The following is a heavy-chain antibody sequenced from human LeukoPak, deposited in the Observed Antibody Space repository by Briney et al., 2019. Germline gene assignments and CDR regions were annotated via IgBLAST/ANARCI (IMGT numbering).Heavy chain of an antibody. CDR3: AISGHIAVAGTDDY. Sequence: SLKVSCKASGGTFRRYAISSVREAPGQGVGLMGGIIPIFGTANYTQKLQGRVTITADESTSTAYMELSSLRSEDTAVYYGAISGHIAVAGTDDYWGQGTLVTVSS. CDR1: GGTFRRYA. J-gene: IGHJ4*02. D-gene: IGHD6-19*01. CDR2: IIPIFGTA. V-gene: IGHV1-69*01.